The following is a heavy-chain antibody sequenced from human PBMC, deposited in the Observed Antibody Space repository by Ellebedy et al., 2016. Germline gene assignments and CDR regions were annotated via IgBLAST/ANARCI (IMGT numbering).Heavy chain of an antibody. V-gene: IGHV3-21*04. J-gene: IGHJ4*02. CDR1: GIPFTTYS. CDR3: YYGHYSGY. CDR2: ISGSSDYI. Sequence: GESLKISXAAAGIPFTTYSMFWVRQAPGKGLEWVSSISGSSDYIFSADSVKGRFTISRDNSRNTLYLQMDSLRAADTAVYYCYYGHYSGYWGQGTLVTVSS. D-gene: IGHD4-17*01.